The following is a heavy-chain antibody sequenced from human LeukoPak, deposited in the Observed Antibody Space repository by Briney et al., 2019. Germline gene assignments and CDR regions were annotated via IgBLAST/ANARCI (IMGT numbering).Heavy chain of an antibody. CDR3: ARTPFFGVGNPKYYYYYGMDV. Sequence: PSETLSLTCTVSGGSISSSSYYWGWIRQPPGKGLEWIGSIYYSGSTYYNPSLKSRVTISVDTSKNQFSLKLSSVTAADTAVYYCARTPFFGVGNPKYYYYYGMDVWGQGTTVTVSS. CDR1: GGSISSSSYY. V-gene: IGHV4-39*01. D-gene: IGHD3-3*01. CDR2: IYYSGST. J-gene: IGHJ6*02.